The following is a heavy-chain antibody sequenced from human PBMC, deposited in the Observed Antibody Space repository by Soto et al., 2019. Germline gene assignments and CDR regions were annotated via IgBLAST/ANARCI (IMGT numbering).Heavy chain of an antibody. Sequence: ASVKVSCKASGYIFTAYSMHWVRQAPGQGLAWLGWINPNSGDTIYAQTFQDRVTMTCDTSVSTAYLELSSLSSDDTALYYCAREASAVVSLDYWGQGTLVTVSS. CDR1: GYIFTAYS. J-gene: IGHJ4*02. CDR2: INPNSGDT. V-gene: IGHV1-2*02. CDR3: AREASAVVSLDY. D-gene: IGHD2-15*01.